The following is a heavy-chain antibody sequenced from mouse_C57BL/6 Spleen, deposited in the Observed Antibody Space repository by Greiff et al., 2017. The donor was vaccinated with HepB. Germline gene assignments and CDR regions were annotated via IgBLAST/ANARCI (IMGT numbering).Heavy chain of an antibody. CDR3: ATSLGYERDYYAMDY. CDR2: IDPSDSET. D-gene: IGHD6-5*01. Sequence: QVQLQQPGAELVRPGSSVKLSCKASGYTFTSYWMHWVKQRPIQGLEWIGNIDPSDSETHYNQKFKDKATLTVDKSSSTAYMQLSSLTSEDSAVYYCATSLGYERDYYAMDYWGQGTSVTVSS. CDR1: GYTFTSYW. V-gene: IGHV1-52*01. J-gene: IGHJ4*01.